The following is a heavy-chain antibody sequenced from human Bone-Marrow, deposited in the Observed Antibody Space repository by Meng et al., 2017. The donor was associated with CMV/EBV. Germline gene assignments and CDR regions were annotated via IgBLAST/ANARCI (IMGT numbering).Heavy chain of an antibody. CDR1: GGSISSYY. D-gene: IGHD3-3*01. CDR3: ARMKFLEWLYDY. V-gene: IGHV4-59*12. CDR2: IYYSGST. Sequence: SETLSLTCTVSGGSISSYYWSWIRQPPGKGLEWIGYIYYSGSTNYNPSLKSRVTISVDTSKNQFSLKLSSVTAADTAVYYCARMKFLEWLYDYWGQGTLVTVSS. J-gene: IGHJ4*02.